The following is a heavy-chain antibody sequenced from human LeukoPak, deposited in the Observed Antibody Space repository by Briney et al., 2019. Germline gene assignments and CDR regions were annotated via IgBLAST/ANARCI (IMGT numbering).Heavy chain of an antibody. CDR1: GFTFGDYA. V-gene: IGHV3-49*04. J-gene: IGHJ3*02. CDR3: TRMTCSSTSCYQDAFDI. Sequence: GGSLRLSCTASGFTFGDYAMSWVRQAPGKGLEWAGFIRSKAYGGTTEYAASVKGRFTISRDDSKSIAYLQMNSLKTEDTAVYYCTRMTCSSTSCYQDAFDIWGQGTMVTVSS. CDR2: IRSKAYGGTT. D-gene: IGHD2-2*01.